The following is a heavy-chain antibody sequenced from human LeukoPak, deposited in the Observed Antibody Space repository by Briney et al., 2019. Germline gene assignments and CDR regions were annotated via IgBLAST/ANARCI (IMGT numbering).Heavy chain of an antibody. CDR1: GDSISRYY. V-gene: IGHV4-59*08. CDR2: MYYSGST. Sequence: SETLSLTCTVSGDSISRYYWNWIRQPPGRGLEWLGQMYYSGSTNYNPSLNSRVTMSLDTSKNQFSLKLSSVTAADTAVYYCVRRRYYDSDGYWYYFDYWGQGTLVTVSS. J-gene: IGHJ4*02. D-gene: IGHD3-22*01. CDR3: VRRRYYDSDGYWYYFDY.